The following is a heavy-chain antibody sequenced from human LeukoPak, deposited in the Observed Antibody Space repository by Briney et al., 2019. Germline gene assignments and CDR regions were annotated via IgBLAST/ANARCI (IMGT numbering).Heavy chain of an antibody. CDR3: GREYYDSSGSWFDP. V-gene: IGHV1-2*02. J-gene: IGHJ5*02. D-gene: IGHD3-22*01. CDR2: INPNSGGT. Sequence: ALVKVSCKSSGYTFTGYYMHWVRQAPGQGLEWMGWINPNSGGTNYAQRFQGRVTMTRDTSISTAYMELSRLRSDDTAVYYCGREYYDSSGSWFDPWGQGTLVTVSS. CDR1: GYTFTGYY.